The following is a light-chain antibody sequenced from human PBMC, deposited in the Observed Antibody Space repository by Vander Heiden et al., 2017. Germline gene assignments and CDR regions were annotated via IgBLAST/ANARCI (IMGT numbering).Light chain of an antibody. CDR3: QQRSNWPLYT. Sequence: IVLTQSPATLSLSPGERATLSCRASQSVSSYLAWYQQKPGQAPRLLIYDASNRATGIPARFRGSGSGTDFTLTISSLEPEDFAVYYCQQRSNWPLYTFGQGTKLEIK. V-gene: IGKV3-11*01. CDR1: QSVSSY. J-gene: IGKJ2*01. CDR2: DAS.